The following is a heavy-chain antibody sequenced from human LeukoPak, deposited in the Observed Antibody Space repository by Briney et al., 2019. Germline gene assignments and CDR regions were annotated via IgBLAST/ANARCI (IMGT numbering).Heavy chain of an antibody. CDR2: ISAYNGNT. Sequence: GASVKVSCKASGYTFTSYGISWVRQAPGQGLEWMGWISAYNGNTNYAQKLQGRVTMTRDTSTSTVYMELSSLRSEDTAVYYCARGGSYHTHPFDYWGQGTLVTVSS. D-gene: IGHD1-26*01. CDR3: ARGGSYHTHPFDY. J-gene: IGHJ4*02. V-gene: IGHV1-18*01. CDR1: GYTFTSYG.